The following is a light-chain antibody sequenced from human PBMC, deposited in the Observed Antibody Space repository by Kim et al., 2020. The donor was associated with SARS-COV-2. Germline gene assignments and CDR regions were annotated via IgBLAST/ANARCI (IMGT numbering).Light chain of an antibody. V-gene: IGKV1-33*01. CDR1: QDIRDY. CDR3: QQYDNLRPIT. CDR2: DAS. Sequence: DIQMTQSPSSLSASVGDRVTITCQASQDIRDYLNWYQQKPGKAPKLLIYDASSVERGVPARFSGSGSGTDFTFTISSLQPEDIATYYCQQYDNLRPITFGQGTRLEIK. J-gene: IGKJ5*01.